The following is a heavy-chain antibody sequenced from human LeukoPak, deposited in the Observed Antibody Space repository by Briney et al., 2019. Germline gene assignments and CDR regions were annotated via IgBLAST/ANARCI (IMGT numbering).Heavy chain of an antibody. V-gene: IGHV4-38-2*02. J-gene: IGHJ4*02. CDR2: IYHSGST. CDR3: ARETTVTDDY. D-gene: IGHD4-17*01. Sequence: SETLSLTCTVSGYSISSGYYWGWIRQPPGKGLEWIGSIYHSGSTYYNPSLKSRVTISVDTSKNQFSLKLSSVTAADTAVYYCARETTVTDDYWGQGTLVTVSS. CDR1: GYSISSGYY.